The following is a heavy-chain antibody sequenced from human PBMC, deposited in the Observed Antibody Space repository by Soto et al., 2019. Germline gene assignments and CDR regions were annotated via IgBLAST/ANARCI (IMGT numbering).Heavy chain of an antibody. CDR3: VRTTAGAGPPEFAS. CDR2: ISYDDGSNK. Sequence: GGSLRLSCAASGFTFSSYNMHWVRRAPGKGLEWVALISYDDGSNKYYADSVKGRFTISRDNSKSTLYLQMNSLRREDTAVYYCVRTTAGAGPPEFASWGQGTLVTASS. CDR1: GFTFSSYN. D-gene: IGHD6-19*01. V-gene: IGHV3-30-3*01. J-gene: IGHJ4*02.